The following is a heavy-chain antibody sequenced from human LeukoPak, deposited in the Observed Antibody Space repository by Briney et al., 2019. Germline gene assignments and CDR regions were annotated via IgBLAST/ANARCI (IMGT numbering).Heavy chain of an antibody. CDR2: INPSGGST. J-gene: IGHJ4*02. V-gene: IGHV1-46*01. CDR1: GYTFTSYY. Sequence: ASVKVSCKASGYTFTSYYMHWVRQAPGQGLEWMGIINPSGGSTSYAQKFQGRVTMTRDTSTSTVYMELSSLRSEDTAVYYCAGDPDYYDSSGRLGFDYWGQGTLVTVSS. CDR3: AGDPDYYDSSGRLGFDY. D-gene: IGHD3-22*01.